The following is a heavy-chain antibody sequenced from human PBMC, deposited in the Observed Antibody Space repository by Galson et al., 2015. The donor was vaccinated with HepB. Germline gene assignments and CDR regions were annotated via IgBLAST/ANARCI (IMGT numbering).Heavy chain of an antibody. V-gene: IGHV1-8*01. CDR1: GYTFISYD. J-gene: IGHJ6*02. Sequence: TVKVSCKASGYTFISYDISWVRQATGQGLEWMGWMNPNSGNTGYAQNFQGRVTMTRDTSRSTAYMELSSLRSEDTAVYYCARGRGDYYYGMDVWGQGTTVTVSS. CDR2: MNPNSGNT. CDR3: ARGRGDYYYGMDV.